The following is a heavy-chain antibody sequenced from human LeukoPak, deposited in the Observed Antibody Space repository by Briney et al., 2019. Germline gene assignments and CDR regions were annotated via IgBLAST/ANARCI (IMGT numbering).Heavy chain of an antibody. CDR1: GFTFRSYA. V-gene: IGHV3-23*01. J-gene: IGHJ5*02. Sequence: GGSLRLSCAASGFTFRSYAMSWVRQAPGKGLEWVSAISGSGGSTYYADSVEGRFTISRDNPKNTLYLQMNSLRAEDTAVYYCAKIPGYNWNYVDRFDPWGQGTLVTVSS. CDR3: AKIPGYNWNYVDRFDP. CDR2: ISGSGGST. D-gene: IGHD1-7*01.